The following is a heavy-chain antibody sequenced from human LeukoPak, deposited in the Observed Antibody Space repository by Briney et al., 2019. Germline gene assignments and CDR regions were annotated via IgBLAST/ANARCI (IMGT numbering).Heavy chain of an antibody. CDR1: GGTFSSYA. Sequence: ASVKVSCKASGGTFSSYAISWVRQAPGQGPEWMGGIIPIFGTANYAQKFQGRVTITADESTSTAYMELSSLRSEDTAVYYCARGPIVGLMVYAYFDYWGQGTLATVSS. V-gene: IGHV1-69*13. D-gene: IGHD2-8*01. CDR3: ARGPIVGLMVYAYFDY. CDR2: IIPIFGTA. J-gene: IGHJ4*02.